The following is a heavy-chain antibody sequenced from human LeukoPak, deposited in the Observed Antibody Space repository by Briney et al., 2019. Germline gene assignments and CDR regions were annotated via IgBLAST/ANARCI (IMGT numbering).Heavy chain of an antibody. Sequence: GGSLGLSCVASGFTVSSNYMSWVRQAPGKGLQWVSVIYRGGNTYYADSVKGRFTISRDSSKNTLSLQMNSLRAEDTAVYYCARGVLGIIPIDYWGQGTLVTVSS. V-gene: IGHV3-53*01. CDR2: IYRGGNT. J-gene: IGHJ4*02. D-gene: IGHD3-10*02. CDR3: ARGVLGIIPIDY. CDR1: GFTVSSNY.